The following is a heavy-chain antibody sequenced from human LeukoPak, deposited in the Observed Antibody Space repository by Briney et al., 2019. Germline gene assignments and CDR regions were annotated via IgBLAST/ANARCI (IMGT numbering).Heavy chain of an antibody. V-gene: IGHV1-18*01. CDR1: GYTCTSYG. CDR2: ISAYNGNT. J-gene: IGHJ4*02. D-gene: IGHD6-6*01. CDR3: ARNTLYSSSSLYYFDY. Sequence: ASVKVSCKASGYTCTSYGISWVRQAPGQGLEWVGWISAYNGNTNYAQKLQGRVTMTTDTSTSTAYMELRSLRSDDTAVYYCARNTLYSSSSLYYFDYWGQGTLVTVSS.